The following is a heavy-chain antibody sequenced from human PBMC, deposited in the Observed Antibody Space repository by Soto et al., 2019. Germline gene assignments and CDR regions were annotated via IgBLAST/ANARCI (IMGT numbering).Heavy chain of an antibody. CDR1: GGTFSSYA. V-gene: IGHV1-69*01. CDR3: ASRERVDAFDI. D-gene: IGHD1-26*01. J-gene: IGHJ3*02. Sequence: QVQQVQSGAEVKKPGSSVKVSCKASGGTFSSYAISWVRQAPGQGLEWMGGIIPILGSANYAQKFQERVTITADESTSTTYMELSSLRSEDAAVYYCASRERVDAFDIWGQGTMVTVSS. CDR2: IIPILGSA.